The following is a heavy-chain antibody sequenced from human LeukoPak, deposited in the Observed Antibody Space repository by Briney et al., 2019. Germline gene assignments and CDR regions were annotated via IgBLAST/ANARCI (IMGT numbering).Heavy chain of an antibody. V-gene: IGHV3-23*01. J-gene: IGHJ4*02. CDR3: AKTPIAAGGFWDY. D-gene: IGHD6-25*01. CDR2: ISGSGGST. Sequence: GGSLRLSCAASGFTFSSYAMSWVRQAPGKGLEWVSAISGSGGSTYYADSVKGRFTISRDNSKNTLYLQMNSLRTEDTAVYYCAKTPIAAGGFWDYWGQGTLVTVSS. CDR1: GFTFSSYA.